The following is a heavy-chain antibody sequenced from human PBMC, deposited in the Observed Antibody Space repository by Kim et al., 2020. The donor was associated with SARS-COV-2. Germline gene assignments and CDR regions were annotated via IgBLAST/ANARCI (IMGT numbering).Heavy chain of an antibody. CDR1: GFTFSSYG. J-gene: IGHJ4*02. CDR3: AKDDVGGGFDY. Sequence: GGSLRLSCAASGFTFSSYGMHWVRQAPGKGLEWVAVISYDGSNKYYADSVKGRFTISRDNSKNTLYLQMNSLRAEDTAVYYCAKDDVGGGFDYWGQGTLVTVSS. CDR2: ISYDGSNK. V-gene: IGHV3-30*18. D-gene: IGHD3-10*01.